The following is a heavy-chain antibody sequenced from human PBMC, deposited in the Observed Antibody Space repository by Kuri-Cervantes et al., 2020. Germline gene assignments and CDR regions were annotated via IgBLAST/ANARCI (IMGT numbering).Heavy chain of an antibody. CDR2: IYSGGST. CDR1: GFTVSSYY. Sequence: GESLKISCAASGFTVSSYYMSWVRQAPGKGLEWVSLIYSGGSTYYADSVKGRFTTSRDSSKNTLHLQMNSLRVEDTAMYYCTLGTSGWHAHWGQGTLVTVSS. V-gene: IGHV3-53*01. J-gene: IGHJ4*02. CDR3: TLGTSGWHAH. D-gene: IGHD6-19*01.